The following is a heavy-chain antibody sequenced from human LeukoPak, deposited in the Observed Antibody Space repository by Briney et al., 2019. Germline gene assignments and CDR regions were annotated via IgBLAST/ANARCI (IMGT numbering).Heavy chain of an antibody. V-gene: IGHV3-21*01. Sequence: PGGSLRLSCAASGFTFSSYSMNWVRQAPGKGLEWVSSISSSSSYIYYADSVKGRFTISRDNAKNSLYLQMNSLRAEDTAVYYCARVGGYSSSYDDYWGQGTLVTVSS. CDR1: GFTFSSYS. J-gene: IGHJ4*02. CDR2: ISSSSSYI. D-gene: IGHD6-13*01. CDR3: ARVGGYSSSYDDY.